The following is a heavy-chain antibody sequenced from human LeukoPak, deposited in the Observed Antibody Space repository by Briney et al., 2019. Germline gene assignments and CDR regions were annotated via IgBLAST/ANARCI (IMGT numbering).Heavy chain of an antibody. J-gene: IGHJ6*02. V-gene: IGHV3-21*01. CDR1: GFTFSSYA. CDR2: ISSSSSYI. Sequence: PGGSLRLSCAASGFTFSSYAMSWVRQAPGKGLEWVSSISSSSSYIYYADSVKGRFTISRDNAKNSLYLQMNSLRAEDTAVYYCTYYDSFYGMDVWGQGTTVTVSS. CDR3: TYYDSFYGMDV.